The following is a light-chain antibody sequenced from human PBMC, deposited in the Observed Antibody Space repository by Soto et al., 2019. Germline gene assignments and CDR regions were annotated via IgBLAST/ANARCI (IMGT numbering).Light chain of an antibody. CDR3: QQYRMSPNT. CDR1: QNVANY. Sequence: EIVLTQSPATLSLSPGERATLSCRASQNVANYLDWYQQKPGQAPRLLIYESSNRATGIAARFSGSGSGTDFSLTIRGLKPEDFAVYYCQQYRMSPNTFGQGTRLEIK. V-gene: IGKV3-11*01. J-gene: IGKJ5*01. CDR2: ESS.